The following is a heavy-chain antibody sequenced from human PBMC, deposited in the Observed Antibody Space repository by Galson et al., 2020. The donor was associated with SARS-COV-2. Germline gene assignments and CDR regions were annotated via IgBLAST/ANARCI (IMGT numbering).Heavy chain of an antibody. J-gene: IGHJ5*02. V-gene: IGHV2-70*01. CDR1: GFSPSTSGMC. D-gene: IGHD6-13*01. CDR2: IDWDDDN. CDR3: ARHSSSWYGGWFDP. Sequence: SGPTLVKPTQTLTLTCTFPGFSPSTSGMCVSWIRQPPGKALEWLALIDWDDDNYYSTSLTTRLTISKDTSKNQVVLTMTNMDPVDTATYYCARHSSSWYGGWFDPWCQGTLVTVSS.